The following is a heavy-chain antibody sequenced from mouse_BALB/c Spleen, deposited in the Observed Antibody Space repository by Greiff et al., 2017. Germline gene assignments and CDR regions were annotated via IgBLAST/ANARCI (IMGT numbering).Heavy chain of an antibody. Sequence: VHLVESGGDLVKPGGSLKLSCAASGFTFSSYGMSWVRQTPDKRLEWVATISSGGSYTYYPDSVKGRFTISRDNAKNTLYLQMSSLKSEDTAMYYCARQMGGAHFDYWGQGTTLTVSS. V-gene: IGHV5-6*01. D-gene: IGHD2-3*01. CDR1: GFTFSSYG. CDR2: ISSGGSYT. J-gene: IGHJ2*01. CDR3: ARQMGGAHFDY.